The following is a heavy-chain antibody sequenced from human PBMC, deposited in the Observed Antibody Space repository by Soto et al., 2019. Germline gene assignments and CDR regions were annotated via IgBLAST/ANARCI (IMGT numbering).Heavy chain of an antibody. J-gene: IGHJ6*02. V-gene: IGHV3-33*01. D-gene: IGHD3-10*01. Sequence: GSLRLSCAASGFTFSSYGMHWVRQAPGKGLEWVAVIWYDGSNKYYADSVKGRFTISRDNSKNTLYLQMNSLRAEDTAVYYCASNYYGSGSYIIYYGMDVWGQGTTVTVSS. CDR3: ASNYYGSGSYIIYYGMDV. CDR1: GFTFSSYG. CDR2: IWYDGSNK.